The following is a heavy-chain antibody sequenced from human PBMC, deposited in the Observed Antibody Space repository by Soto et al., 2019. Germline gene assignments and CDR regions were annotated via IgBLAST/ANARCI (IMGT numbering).Heavy chain of an antibody. Sequence: QVQLMQSGAEVKKPGASVKVSCKASGYTFTSYDINWVRQATGQGLEWMGWMNPNSGNTGYAQKFQGRVTMTRNTSISKGQREVGRLGFGEPGGYYRAGEKVGAVDYWGQGTLVTVSS. CDR3: AGEKVGAVDY. D-gene: IGHD1-26*01. J-gene: IGHJ4*01. CDR2: MNPNSGNT. V-gene: IGHV1-8*01. CDR1: GYTFTSYD.